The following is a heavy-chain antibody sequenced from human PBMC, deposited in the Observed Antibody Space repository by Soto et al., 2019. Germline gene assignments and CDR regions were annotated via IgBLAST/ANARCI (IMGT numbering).Heavy chain of an antibody. D-gene: IGHD2-15*01. Sequence: GGSLRRSCSASGFTFSTYGMHWVRQAPGKGLEWVALISYDGSNKFYVDSVKGRFTISRDNSKNTLYLQMNSLRVEDTAVYYCAKGTAYCSGGTCPGFDYYGMDVWGQGTTVTVSS. CDR2: ISYDGSNK. CDR1: GFTFSTYG. V-gene: IGHV3-30*18. CDR3: AKGTAYCSGGTCPGFDYYGMDV. J-gene: IGHJ6*02.